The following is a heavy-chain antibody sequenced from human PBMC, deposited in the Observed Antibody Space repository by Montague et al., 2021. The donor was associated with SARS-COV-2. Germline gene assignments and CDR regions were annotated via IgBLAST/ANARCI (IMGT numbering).Heavy chain of an antibody. Sequence: SETLSLTCTVSGGSISNSIYDWGWIRQPPGKGLDGIGSNYYTGSTYYNPSLKSRVTISMNTSNNQFFLKLTSMTAADTAECYCARPGRGYGYGLDAFEVWGQGTLVTVSS. V-gene: IGHV4-39*01. D-gene: IGHD5-18*01. J-gene: IGHJ3*01. CDR3: ARPGRGYGYGLDAFEV. CDR2: NYYTGST. CDR1: GGSISNSIYD.